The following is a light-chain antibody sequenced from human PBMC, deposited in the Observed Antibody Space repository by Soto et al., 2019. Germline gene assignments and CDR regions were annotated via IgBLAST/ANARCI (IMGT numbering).Light chain of an antibody. V-gene: IGKV1-27*01. CDR2: SAS. Sequence: DIQMTQSPSSLSASVGDRVTITCRASQGINNYLAWYQQKPGKVPRLLIYSASTLHSGVPSRFSGSGSGTGFTLTINSLQPEDVATYYCQKYNSGLGTFGQGTKVDIK. CDR3: QKYNSGLGT. CDR1: QGINNY. J-gene: IGKJ1*01.